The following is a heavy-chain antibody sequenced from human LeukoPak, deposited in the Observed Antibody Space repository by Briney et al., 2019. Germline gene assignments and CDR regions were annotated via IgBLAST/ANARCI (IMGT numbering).Heavy chain of an antibody. J-gene: IGHJ3*02. Sequence: SVKVSCKASGFTFTSSAVQWVRQARGQRLEWIGWIVVGSGNTNYAQKFQERVTITRDMSTSTAYMELSSLRSEDTAVYYRAAPGITIFGVVTLDAFDIWGQGTMVTVSS. CDR1: GFTFTSSA. CDR2: IVVGSGNT. D-gene: IGHD3-3*01. V-gene: IGHV1-58*01. CDR3: AAPGITIFGVVTLDAFDI.